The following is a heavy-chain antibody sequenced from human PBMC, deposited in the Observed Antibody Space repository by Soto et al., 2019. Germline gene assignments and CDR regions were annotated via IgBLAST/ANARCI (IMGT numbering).Heavy chain of an antibody. D-gene: IGHD2-2*01. V-gene: IGHV1-69*01. CDR1: GGTFSSYA. CDR2: IIPIFGTA. J-gene: IGHJ6*02. CDR3: ARSVSFRYQLLKSGIDV. Sequence: QVQLVQSGAEVKKPGSSVTVSCKASGGTFSSYAISWVRQAPGQGLEWMGGIIPIFGTANYEQKFQGRVMITADESTSTAYMELSSLRSEDTAVYYCARSVSFRYQLLKSGIDVWGQGTKVTVSS.